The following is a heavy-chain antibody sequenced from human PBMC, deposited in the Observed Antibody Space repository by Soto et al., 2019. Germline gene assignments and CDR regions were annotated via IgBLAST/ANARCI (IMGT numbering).Heavy chain of an antibody. V-gene: IGHV3-33*01. Sequence: GGSLRLSCAASGFTFSSYGMHWVRQAPGKGLEWVAVIWYDGSNKYYADSVKGRFTISRDNSKNTLYLQMNSLRAEDTAVYYCARSNGYSYGDAFDIWGQGTRVTVSS. CDR1: GFTFSSYG. D-gene: IGHD5-18*01. CDR3: ARSNGYSYGDAFDI. CDR2: IWYDGSNK. J-gene: IGHJ3*02.